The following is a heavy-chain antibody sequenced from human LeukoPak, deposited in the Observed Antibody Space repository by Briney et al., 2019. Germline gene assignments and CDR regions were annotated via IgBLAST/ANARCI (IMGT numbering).Heavy chain of an antibody. Sequence: SVKGRFTISRDNAKESLYLQMNSLRAEDTAVYYCARTVGGYYFDYWGQGSLVTVSS. CDR3: ARTVGGYYFDY. D-gene: IGHD1-26*01. V-gene: IGHV3-21*01. J-gene: IGHJ4*02.